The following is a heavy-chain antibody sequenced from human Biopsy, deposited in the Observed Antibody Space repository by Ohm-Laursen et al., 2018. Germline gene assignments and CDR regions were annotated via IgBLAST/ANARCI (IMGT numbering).Heavy chain of an antibody. CDR1: GASIEDYY. CDR3: ARDKITYCTSTSCDYFGMDV. J-gene: IGHJ6*02. CDR2: INYRGNT. Sequence: GTLSLTCTVSGASIEDYYWTWIRQAPGKTLEWIASINYRGNTNYNPSLKSRVTMSAHTSTDQFSLKLTSVTAADTAVYYCARDKITYCTSTSCDYFGMDVWGQGTTVTVSS. D-gene: IGHD2-2*01. V-gene: IGHV4-59*01.